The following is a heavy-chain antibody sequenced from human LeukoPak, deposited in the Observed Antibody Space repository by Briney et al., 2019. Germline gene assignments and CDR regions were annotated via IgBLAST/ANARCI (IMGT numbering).Heavy chain of an antibody. V-gene: IGHV3-23*01. CDR2: ISGSGGST. J-gene: IGHJ4*02. Sequence: TGGSLRLSCAASGFTFSYYAMSWVRQAPGKGLEWVSGISGSGGSTYYADSVKGRFTISRDTSKNTLYLQMNSLRVEDTAVYYCAKVYSSGWYSPTFDYWGQGTLVTVSS. D-gene: IGHD6-19*01. CDR3: AKVYSSGWYSPTFDY. CDR1: GFTFSYYA.